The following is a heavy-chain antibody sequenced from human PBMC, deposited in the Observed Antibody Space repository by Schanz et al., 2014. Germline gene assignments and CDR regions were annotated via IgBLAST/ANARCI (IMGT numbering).Heavy chain of an antibody. D-gene: IGHD2-2*01. J-gene: IGHJ6*03. Sequence: QILLVQPGPEVKKPGASVTVSCKASGYDFHIYAYSWVRQAPGQGLEWMGMINPSGGSTTYAQKFQGRDNMTRDTTTSTAYMELRSLRSHSTAVYDCAGTYCSRTRSNTGYYYMDVWGKGTTXTVSS. CDR3: AGTYCSRTRSNTGYYYMDV. CDR2: INPSGGST. CDR1: GYDFHIYA. V-gene: IGHV1-18*01.